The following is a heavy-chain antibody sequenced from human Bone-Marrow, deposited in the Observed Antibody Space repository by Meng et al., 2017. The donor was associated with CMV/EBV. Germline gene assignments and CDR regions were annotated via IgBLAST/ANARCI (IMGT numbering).Heavy chain of an antibody. V-gene: IGHV5-51*03. Sequence: GGSLRLSSKGSGYSFTSYWIGWVRQMPGKVLGWMGIIYPGDSDTRYSPSFQGQVTISADKSISTAYRQWSSLKASDTAMYYRARGVWEEQEGYYIDYWGQGTLVTVSS. CDR3: ARGVWEEQEGYYIDY. CDR1: GYSFTSYW. D-gene: IGHD1-26*01. J-gene: IGHJ4*02. CDR2: IYPGDSDT.